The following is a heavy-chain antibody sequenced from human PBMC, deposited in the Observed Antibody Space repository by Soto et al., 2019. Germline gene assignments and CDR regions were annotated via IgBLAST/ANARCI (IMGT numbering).Heavy chain of an antibody. CDR3: ARGSKSGGVDY. J-gene: IGHJ4*02. D-gene: IGHD3-10*01. V-gene: IGHV4-31*03. Sequence: QVQLQESGPGLVKPSQTLSLTCTVSGGSISSGGYYWRWIRQHPGKGLEWIGYIYYSGSTYYNPSLKSRVTISVDTSKNQFSLKLSSVTAADTAVYYCARGSKSGGVDYWGQGTLVTVSS. CDR1: GGSISSGGYY. CDR2: IYYSGST.